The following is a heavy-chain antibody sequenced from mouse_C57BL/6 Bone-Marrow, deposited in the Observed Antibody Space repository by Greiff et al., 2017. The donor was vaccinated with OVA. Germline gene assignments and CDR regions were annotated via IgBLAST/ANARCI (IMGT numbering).Heavy chain of an antibody. D-gene: IGHD2-1*01. Sequence: EVNLVESGEGLVKPGGSLKLSCAASGFTFSSYAMSWVRQTPEKRLEWVAYISSGGDYIYYADTVKGRFTISRDNARNTLYLQMSSLKSEDTAMYYCTREGGNYTWFAYWGQGTLVTVSA. V-gene: IGHV5-9-1*02. CDR2: ISSGGDYI. CDR3: TREGGNYTWFAY. CDR1: GFTFSSYA. J-gene: IGHJ3*01.